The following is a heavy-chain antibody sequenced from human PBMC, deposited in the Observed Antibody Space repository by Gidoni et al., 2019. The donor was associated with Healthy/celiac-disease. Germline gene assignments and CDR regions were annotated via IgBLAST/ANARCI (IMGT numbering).Heavy chain of an antibody. CDR3: ASKPGTVTTSGAFDI. CDR2: ISSSSSYI. D-gene: IGHD4-17*01. V-gene: IGHV3-21*01. J-gene: IGHJ3*02. CDR1: GFTFSRYS. Sequence: EVQLVESGGGLVKPGGSLRLSCAASGFTFSRYSMNWVRQAPGKGLEWVSSISSSSSYIYYADSVKGRFTISRDNAKNSLYLQMNSLRAEDTAVYYCASKPGTVTTSGAFDIWGQGTMVTVSS.